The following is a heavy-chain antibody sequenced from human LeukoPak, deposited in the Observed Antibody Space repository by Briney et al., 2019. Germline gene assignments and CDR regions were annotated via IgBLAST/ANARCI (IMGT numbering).Heavy chain of an antibody. CDR2: ISSSGSTI. D-gene: IGHD5-18*01. V-gene: IGHV3-48*03. CDR3: ARDSRDTFDY. J-gene: IGHJ4*02. Sequence: GGSLRLSCEASGFTFSSYEMNWVRPAPGKGLEWVSYISSSGSTIYYADSVKGRFTISRDNAKNSLYLQMNSLRAEDTAVYYCARDSRDTFDYWGQGTLVTVSS. CDR1: GFTFSSYE.